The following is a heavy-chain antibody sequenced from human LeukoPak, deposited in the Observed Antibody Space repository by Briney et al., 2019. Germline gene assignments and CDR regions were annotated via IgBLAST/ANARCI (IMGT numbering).Heavy chain of an antibody. CDR2: IYRGGST. V-gene: IGHV3-66*01. J-gene: IGHJ4*02. CDR1: GFTVSNNY. CDR3: AGSYVSRSFGY. Sequence: GGSLTLSCAASGFTVSNNYMSWVRQAPGKGLDWVSIIYRGGSTYYADSVKDRFTISRDNSKNTVYLQMNSLRAEDTAVYYCAGSYVSRSFGYWGQGTLVTVSS. D-gene: IGHD3-16*01.